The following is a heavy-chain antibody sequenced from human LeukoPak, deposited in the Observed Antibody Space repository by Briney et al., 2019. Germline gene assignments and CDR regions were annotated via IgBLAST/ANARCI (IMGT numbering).Heavy chain of an antibody. CDR3: ARQRYCSSTSCYSYYAMDV. Sequence: GGSLRLSCATSGFTFSGSAMHWVRQAPGKGLEWVSSISSSSSYIHYADSVKGRFTISRDNAKNSLFLQMNSLRAEDTAVYYCARQRYCSSTSCYSYYAMDVWGQGTTVTVSS. V-gene: IGHV3-21*01. J-gene: IGHJ6*02. CDR1: GFTFSGSA. D-gene: IGHD2-2*01. CDR2: ISSSSSYI.